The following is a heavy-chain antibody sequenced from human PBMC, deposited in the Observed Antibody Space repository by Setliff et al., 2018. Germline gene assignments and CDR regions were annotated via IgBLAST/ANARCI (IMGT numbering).Heavy chain of an antibody. D-gene: IGHD2-21*02. CDR3: ARVFGDNDLPDI. CDR1: GESFSNNY. V-gene: IGHV4-34*01. CDR2: SDHGGNT. J-gene: IGHJ3*02. Sequence: SETLSLTCSVYGESFSNNYWSWIRQSPGKGLEWIGESDHGGNTTIHPSLKSRLTMSVDTSKNQFSLKLTSVTAADTAVYYCARVFGDNDLPDIWGRGTMVTVSS.